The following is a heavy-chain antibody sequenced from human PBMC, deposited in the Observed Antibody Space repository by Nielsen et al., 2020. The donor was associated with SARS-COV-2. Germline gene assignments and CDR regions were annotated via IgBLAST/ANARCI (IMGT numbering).Heavy chain of an antibody. CDR3: ARAPAFCSSITCSAGGYYFDY. V-gene: IGHV1-18*01. CDR2: ISAYNGNT. Sequence: ASVKVSCKASGYTFTSYGISWVRQAPGQGLEWMGWISAYNGNTNYAQKFQGRITMARNTSMSAAYMELSDLRSEDTAVYYCARAPAFCSSITCSAGGYYFDYWGQGTLVTVSS. D-gene: IGHD2-2*01. J-gene: IGHJ4*02. CDR1: GYTFTSYG.